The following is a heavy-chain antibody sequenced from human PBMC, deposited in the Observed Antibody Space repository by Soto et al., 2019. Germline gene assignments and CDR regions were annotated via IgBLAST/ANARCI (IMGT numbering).Heavy chain of an antibody. Sequence: QVQLQQWGAGLLKPSETLSLTCAVYGGSFTGYYWSWIRQPPGKGLEWIGQITHSGCTNYNPSLKSRVTISIDTSTNQFSLKLSSVTAADTAVYYCARGVRSTVTTRGWFDPWGQGTLVTVSS. CDR1: GGSFTGYY. V-gene: IGHV4-34*02. CDR3: ARGVRSTVTTRGWFDP. CDR2: ITHSGCT. J-gene: IGHJ5*02. D-gene: IGHD4-17*01.